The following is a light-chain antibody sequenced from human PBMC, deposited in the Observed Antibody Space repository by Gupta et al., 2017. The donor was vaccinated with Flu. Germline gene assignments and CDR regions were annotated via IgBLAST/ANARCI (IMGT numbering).Light chain of an antibody. CDR1: QSVLYSSNNKNY. CDR2: WAS. V-gene: IGKV4-1*01. CDR3: QQYYSTPWA. J-gene: IGKJ1*01. Sequence: DIVMTHSPDSLAVSLGERATINCKSSQSVLYSSNNKNYLAWYQQKPGQPPKLLIYWASTREFGVPDRFSGSGSGTDFTLTISSLQAEDVAVYYCQQYYSTPWAFGQGTKVEIK.